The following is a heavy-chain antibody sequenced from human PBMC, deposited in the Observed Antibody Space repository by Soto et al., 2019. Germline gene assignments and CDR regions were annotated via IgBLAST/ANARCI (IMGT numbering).Heavy chain of an antibody. Sequence: QVQLVEPGGGVVQPGRSLRLSCAASGLTFSSYDMHGVGQAPGKGLEGGAVTPMDGSNKYYADSVQGRFTISRDNSKNTLFLQMNSLRGEDTAVYYCAKDLRYYYGSGLTSYYYGLDVWGQGTTVTVSS. CDR1: GLTFSSYD. J-gene: IGHJ6*02. CDR3: AKDLRYYYGSGLTSYYYGLDV. V-gene: IGHV3-30*18. CDR2: TPMDGSNK. D-gene: IGHD3-10*01.